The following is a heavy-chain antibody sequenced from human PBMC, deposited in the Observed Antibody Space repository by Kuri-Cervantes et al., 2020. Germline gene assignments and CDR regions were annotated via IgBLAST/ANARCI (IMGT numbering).Heavy chain of an antibody. CDR2: IYTSGST. D-gene: IGHD3-3*01. Sequence: GSLRLSCAASGFTFSSYSMNWVRQAPGKGLEWIGRIYTSGSTNYNPSLKSRVTMSVDTSKNQFSLKLSSVTAADTAVYYCASDRHTIFGVVIENFDYWGQGTLVTVSS. CDR1: GFTFSSYS. J-gene: IGHJ4*02. V-gene: IGHV4-4*07. CDR3: ASDRHTIFGVVIENFDY.